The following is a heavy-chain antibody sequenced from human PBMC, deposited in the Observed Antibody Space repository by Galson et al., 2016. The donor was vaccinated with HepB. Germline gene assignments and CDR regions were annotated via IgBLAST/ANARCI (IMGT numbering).Heavy chain of an antibody. D-gene: IGHD3-10*01. V-gene: IGHV3-53*01. CDR1: GFSVTSNY. CDR2: VYSGGSA. CDR3: ARDSYYGSGILND. J-gene: IGHJ4*02. Sequence: SLRLSCAASGFSVTSNYMTWVRQAPGKGLQWVSVVYSGGSAYYADSVKGRFTISRDHSKNTLYLQMNSLRVEDTAVYYWARDSYYGSGILNDWGQGTLVTVSS.